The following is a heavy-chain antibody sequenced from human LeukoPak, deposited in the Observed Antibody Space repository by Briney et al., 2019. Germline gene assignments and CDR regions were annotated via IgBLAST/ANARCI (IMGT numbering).Heavy chain of an antibody. CDR3: ASQATVTTDYYMDV. D-gene: IGHD4-17*01. V-gene: IGHV1-69*13. CDR2: IIPIFGTA. Sequence: SVKVSCKASGGTFISYAISWVRQAPGQGVEWMGGIIPIFGTANYAQKFQGRVTITADESTSTAYMELSSLRSEDTAVYYCASQATVTTDYYMDVWGKGTPVTISS. CDR1: GGTFISYA. J-gene: IGHJ6*03.